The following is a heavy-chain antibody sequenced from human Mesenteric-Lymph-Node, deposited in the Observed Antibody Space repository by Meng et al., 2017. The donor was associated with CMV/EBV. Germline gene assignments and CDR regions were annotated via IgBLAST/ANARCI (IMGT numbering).Heavy chain of an antibody. D-gene: IGHD3-10*01. V-gene: IGHV1-2*06. CDR1: GYTFTGYS. Sequence: SCKASGYTFTGYSLHWVRQAPGQGLEWMGRINPNSGGTNYAQKFQGRVTMTRDTSISTAYMELSRLRSDDTAVYYCARLSPYYDFHHWGQGTLVTVSS. CDR3: ARLSPYYDFHH. CDR2: INPNSGGT. J-gene: IGHJ1*01.